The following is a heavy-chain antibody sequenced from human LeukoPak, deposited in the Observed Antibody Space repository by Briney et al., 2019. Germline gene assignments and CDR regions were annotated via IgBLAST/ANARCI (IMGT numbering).Heavy chain of an antibody. D-gene: IGHD1-26*01. CDR3: TRDTIGSLDY. J-gene: IGHJ4*02. V-gene: IGHV3-7*01. CDR2: IKQDGSTK. Sequence: GGSLRLSCAASGFTFANSWMAWVRQAPGKGLEWVANIKQDGSTKHYADSLKGRFAISRDNPKNSLFLQMNNLRADDTAIYYCTRDTIGSLDYWGQGILVTVAS. CDR1: GFTFANSW.